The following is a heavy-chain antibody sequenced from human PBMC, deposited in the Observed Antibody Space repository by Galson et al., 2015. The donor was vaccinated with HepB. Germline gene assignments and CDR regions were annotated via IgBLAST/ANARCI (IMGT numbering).Heavy chain of an antibody. J-gene: IGHJ4*02. V-gene: IGHV3-30-3*01. CDR2: ISYDGSNK. Sequence: SLRLSCAAPGFTYSIHAMHGVRQAPGKGLEWVAVISYDGSNKYYADAVKGRFTISRDNSKNTLYLQMNSLRAEDTAVYYCARDLYSGYESHWGQGTLVTVSS. CDR1: GFTYSIHA. D-gene: IGHD5-12*01. CDR3: ARDLYSGYESH.